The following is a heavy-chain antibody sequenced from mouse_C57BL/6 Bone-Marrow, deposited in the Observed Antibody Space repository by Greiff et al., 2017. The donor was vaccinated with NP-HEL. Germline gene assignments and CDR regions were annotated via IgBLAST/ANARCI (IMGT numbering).Heavy chain of an antibody. CDR1: GYTFTDYY. CDR2: INPNNGGT. Sequence: VQLQQSGPELVKPGASVKISCKASGYTFTDYYMNWVKQSHGKSLEWIGDINPNNGGTSYNQKFKGKATLTVDKSSSTAYMELRSLTSEDSAVYYCARKEDDYWGQGTTLTVSS. CDR3: ARKEDDY. V-gene: IGHV1-26*01. J-gene: IGHJ2*01.